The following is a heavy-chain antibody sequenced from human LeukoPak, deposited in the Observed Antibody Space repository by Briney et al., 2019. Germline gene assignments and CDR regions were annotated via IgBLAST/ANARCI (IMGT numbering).Heavy chain of an antibody. CDR2: INAGNGNT. CDR3: ARETWFGELLSSGMDV. Sequence: EASVKVSSTASGYTFTSYAMHWVRQAPGQRLEWMGWINAGNGNTKYSQKFQGRVTITRDTSASTAYMELSSLRSEDTAVYYCARETWFGELLSSGMDVWGKGTTVTVSS. V-gene: IGHV1-3*01. D-gene: IGHD3-10*01. CDR1: GYTFTSYA. J-gene: IGHJ6*04.